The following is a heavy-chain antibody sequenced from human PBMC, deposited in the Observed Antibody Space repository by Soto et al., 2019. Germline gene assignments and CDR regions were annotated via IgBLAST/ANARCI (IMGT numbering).Heavy chain of an antibody. J-gene: IGHJ6*02. Sequence: QVQLQESGPGLVKPSQTLSLTCTVSGGSITSGDYYWSWVRQPPGKGLEWIGYIYYDGGTHYNPSLSSRVATSMDTSKNQFSLTLNSVTAADTAVYYCFTYFYYGMDVWGQGITVTVSS. V-gene: IGHV4-30-4*01. D-gene: IGHD3-10*01. CDR1: GGSITSGDYY. CDR2: IYYDGGT. CDR3: FTYFYYGMDV.